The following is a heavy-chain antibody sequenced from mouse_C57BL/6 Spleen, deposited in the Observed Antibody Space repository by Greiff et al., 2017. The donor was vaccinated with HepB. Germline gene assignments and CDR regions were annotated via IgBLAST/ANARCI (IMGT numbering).Heavy chain of an antibody. CDR1: GYTFTSYW. D-gene: IGHD1-1*01. CDR2: IDPSDSYT. Sequence: QVQLQQPGAELVMPGASVKLSCKASGYTFTSYWMHWVKQRPGQGLEWIGEIDPSDSYTNYNQKFKGKSTLTVDKSSSTAYMQLSSLTSEDSAVYYCAFTTVVASDYAMDYWGQGTSVTVSS. V-gene: IGHV1-69*01. J-gene: IGHJ4*01. CDR3: AFTTVVASDYAMDY.